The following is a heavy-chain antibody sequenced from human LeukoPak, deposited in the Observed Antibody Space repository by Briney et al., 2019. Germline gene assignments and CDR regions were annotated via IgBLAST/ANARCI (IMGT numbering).Heavy chain of an antibody. D-gene: IGHD6-13*01. J-gene: IGHJ4*02. CDR2: INSDGSST. CDR1: GFTFSSYW. CDR3: ARADGSFTTPFDY. V-gene: IGHV3-74*01. Sequence: GGSLRLSCAASGFTFSSYWMHWVRQAPGKGLVWVSRINSDGSSTSYADSVKGRFTISRDNAKNSLYLQMNSLRAEDTAVYYCARADGSFTTPFDYWGQGTLVTVSS.